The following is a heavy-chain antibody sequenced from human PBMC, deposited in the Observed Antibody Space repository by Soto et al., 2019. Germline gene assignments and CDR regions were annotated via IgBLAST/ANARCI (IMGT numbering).Heavy chain of an antibody. V-gene: IGHV3-30*18. Sequence: PGGSLRLSCAASGFTFSSYGMHWVRQAPGKGLEWVAVISYDGSNKYYADSVKGRFTISRDNSKNTLYLQMNSLRAEDTAVYYCAKDLGYCSSTSCEPVAVLYYWGQGTLVTVSS. CDR1: GFTFSSYG. D-gene: IGHD2-2*01. J-gene: IGHJ4*02. CDR3: AKDLGYCSSTSCEPVAVLYY. CDR2: ISYDGSNK.